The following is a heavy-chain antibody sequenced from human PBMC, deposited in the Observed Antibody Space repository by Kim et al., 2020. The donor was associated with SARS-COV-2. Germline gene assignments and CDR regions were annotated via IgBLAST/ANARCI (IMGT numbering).Heavy chain of an antibody. D-gene: IGHD3-10*01. J-gene: IGHJ5*02. CDR2: GST. Sequence: GSTYYNPSLKSRVTISVDTSKNQFSLKLSSVTAADTAVYYCASYGPSASWFDPWGQGTLVTVSS. V-gene: IGHV4-31*02. CDR3: ASYGPSASWFDP.